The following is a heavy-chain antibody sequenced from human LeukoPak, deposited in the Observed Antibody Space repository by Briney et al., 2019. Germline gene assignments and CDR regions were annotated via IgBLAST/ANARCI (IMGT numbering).Heavy chain of an antibody. CDR3: AKERNLEIAVAGTIFDY. CDR1: GFTVSNNY. V-gene: IGHV3-66*01. J-gene: IGHJ4*02. D-gene: IGHD6-19*01. CDR2: IYSDGST. Sequence: GGSLRLSCAASGFTVSNNYMGWVRQAPGKGLEWVSVIYSDGSTYYADSVKGRFTISRDNSKNIIYLETNSLRAEDTAVYYCAKERNLEIAVAGTIFDYWGQGTLVTVSS.